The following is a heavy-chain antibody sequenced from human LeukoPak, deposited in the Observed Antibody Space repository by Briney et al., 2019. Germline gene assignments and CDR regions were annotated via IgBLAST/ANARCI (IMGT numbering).Heavy chain of an antibody. D-gene: IGHD3-10*01. Sequence: SVKVSCKASGGTFSSYAISWVRQAPGQGLEWMGRIIPILGIANYAQKFQGRVTMTTDTSTSTAYMELRSLRSDDTAVYYCARTVTGGYYYGSGSYDYWGQGTLVTVSS. CDR3: ARTVTGGYYYGSGSYDY. V-gene: IGHV1-69*04. CDR2: IIPILGIA. J-gene: IGHJ4*02. CDR1: GGTFSSYA.